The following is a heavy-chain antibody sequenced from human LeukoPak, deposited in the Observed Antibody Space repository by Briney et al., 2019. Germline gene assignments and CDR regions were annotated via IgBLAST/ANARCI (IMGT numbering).Heavy chain of an antibody. V-gene: IGHV1-18*01. CDR2: ISAYNGNT. J-gene: IGHJ3*02. D-gene: IGHD6-13*01. CDR3: ARDRASSSWSHDAFDI. CDR1: GYTFTSYG. Sequence: ASVKVSCKASGYTFTSYGISWVRQAPGQGLEWRGWISAYNGNTNYAQKLQGRVTMTTDTSTSTAYMELRSLRSDDTAVYYCARDRASSSWSHDAFDIWGQGTMVTVSS.